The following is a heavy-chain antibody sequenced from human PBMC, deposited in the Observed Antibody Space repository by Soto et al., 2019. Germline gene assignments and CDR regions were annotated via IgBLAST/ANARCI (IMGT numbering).Heavy chain of an antibody. CDR2: IIPIFGTA. CDR1: GGTFSSYA. V-gene: IGHV1-69*13. CDR3: ARANSGSSQAYYYYGMDV. D-gene: IGHD1-26*01. J-gene: IGHJ6*02. Sequence: ASVKVSCKASGGTFSSYAISWVRQAPGQGLEWMGGIIPIFGTASYAQKFQGRVTITADESTSTAYMELSSLRSEDTAVYYCARANSGSSQAYYYYGMDVWGQGTTVTVSS.